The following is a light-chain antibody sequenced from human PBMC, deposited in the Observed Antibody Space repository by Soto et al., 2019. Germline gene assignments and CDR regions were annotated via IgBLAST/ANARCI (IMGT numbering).Light chain of an antibody. Sequence: EIVLTQSPGTLSLSPGEGATLSCRASQSVTSNYLAWYQQKPGQAPRLLIYGVSSRATGIPDRFSGSGSGTDFTLTISGLEPEDFAVYYCQHYGSSPRTFGQGTKVEIK. CDR3: QHYGSSPRT. CDR2: GVS. J-gene: IGKJ1*01. CDR1: QSVTSNY. V-gene: IGKV3-20*01.